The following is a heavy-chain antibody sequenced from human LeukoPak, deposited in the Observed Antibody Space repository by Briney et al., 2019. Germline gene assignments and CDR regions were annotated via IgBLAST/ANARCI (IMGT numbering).Heavy chain of an antibody. CDR2: TRYDGSNK. Sequence: GGSLRLSCAASGFTFSSYGMHWVRQAPGEGLEWVAFTRYDGSNKYYADSVKGRFTISRDNSKNTLYLQMNSLRAEDTAVYYCAKEEGSSSVYWGQRTLVTVSS. V-gene: IGHV3-30*02. D-gene: IGHD6-6*01. CDR1: GFTFSSYG. J-gene: IGHJ4*02. CDR3: AKEEGSSSVY.